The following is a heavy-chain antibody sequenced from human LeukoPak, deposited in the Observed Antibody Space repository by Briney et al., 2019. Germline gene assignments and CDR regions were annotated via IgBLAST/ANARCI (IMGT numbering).Heavy chain of an antibody. V-gene: IGHV3-33*01. CDR1: GFTFSSYG. CDR3: ARGSSGDYGVDY. CDR2: IWYDGSNK. J-gene: IGHJ4*02. Sequence: GGSLRLSCAASGFTFSSYGMHWVRQAPGKGLEWVAVIWYDGSNKYYADSVKGRFTISRDNSKNTLYLQMNSLRAEDTAGYYCARGSSGDYGVDYWGQGTLVTVSS. D-gene: IGHD4-17*01.